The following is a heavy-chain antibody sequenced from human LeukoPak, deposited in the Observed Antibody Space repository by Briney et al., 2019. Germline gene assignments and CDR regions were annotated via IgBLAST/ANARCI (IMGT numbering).Heavy chain of an antibody. CDR1: GFTFNKYW. V-gene: IGHV3-7*05. J-gene: IGHJ4*02. CDR3: ATDRREEPANFDRNRFAC. D-gene: IGHD2-2*01. Sequence: KPGGSLRLSCVASGFTFNKYWMNWVRQAPGRGLEWVANIRDDGSEKNYVDSVKGRFTISRENAKNSLYLQMDNLRAEDTAVYYCATDRREEPANFDRNRFACWGQGTLVTVSS. CDR2: IRDDGSEK.